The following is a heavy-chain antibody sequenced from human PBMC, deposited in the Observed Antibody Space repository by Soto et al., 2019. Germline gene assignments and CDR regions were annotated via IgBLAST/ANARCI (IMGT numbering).Heavy chain of an antibody. CDR3: ARDRYSYDSRAYQGVDWYFDL. V-gene: IGHV3-33*01. CDR1: CFTFNNYG. D-gene: IGHD3-22*01. CDR2: IWYDGSHE. J-gene: IGHJ2*01. Sequence: LRLSCAASCFTFNNYGMHLVRQAPGNCLEWVAVIWYDGSHESYADSVKGRFTISRDNSKNTLYLQMNSLRAEDTAVYYCARDRYSYDSRAYQGVDWYFDLWGRGTLVTVSS.